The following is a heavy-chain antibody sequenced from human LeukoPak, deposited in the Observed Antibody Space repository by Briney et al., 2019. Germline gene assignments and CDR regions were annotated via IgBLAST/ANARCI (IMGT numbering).Heavy chain of an antibody. CDR3: ARGGLMTTVTTELDY. CDR2: IIPIFGTA. D-gene: IGHD4-17*01. CDR1: GGTFSSYA. J-gene: IGHJ4*02. V-gene: IGHV1-69*05. Sequence: SVKVSCKASGGTFSSYAISWVRQAPGQGLEWMGGIIPIFGTANYAQKFQGRVTITTDESTSTAYMELSSLRSEDTAVYYCARGGLMTTVTTELDYWGRGTLVTVSS.